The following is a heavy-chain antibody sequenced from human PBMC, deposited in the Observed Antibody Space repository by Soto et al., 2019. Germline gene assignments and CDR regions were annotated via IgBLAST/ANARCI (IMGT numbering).Heavy chain of an antibody. CDR1: GFTFSAYD. V-gene: IGHV3-13*01. CDR3: ARQASYWHGGGGWFDP. D-gene: IGHD2-8*02. CDR2: IGTQHDA. J-gene: IGHJ5*02. Sequence: EVQLVESGGGLVQPGGSLRLSCAASGFTFSAYDMHWVRQATGKGLEWVSAIGTQHDAYYPDSVKGRFTIPRENAKNSFYLQMDSLGAGDTAVYYWARQASYWHGGGGWFDPWGQGTLVTVSS.